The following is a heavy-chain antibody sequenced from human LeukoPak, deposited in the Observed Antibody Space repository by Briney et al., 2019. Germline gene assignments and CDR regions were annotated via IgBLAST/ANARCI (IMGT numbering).Heavy chain of an antibody. CDR3: ARPAYYMDV. CDR1: GGSISSGSYY. J-gene: IGHJ6*03. Sequence: MPSETLSLTCTVSGGSISSGSYYWSWIRQPAGKGLEWIGRIYTSGSTNYNPSLKSRVTISVDTSKNQFSLKLSSVTAADTAVYYCARPAYYMDVWGKGTTVTVSS. CDR2: IYTSGST. D-gene: IGHD2-2*01. V-gene: IGHV4-61*02.